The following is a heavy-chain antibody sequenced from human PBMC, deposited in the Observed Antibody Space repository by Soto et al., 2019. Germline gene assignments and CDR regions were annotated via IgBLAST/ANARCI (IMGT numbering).Heavy chain of an antibody. D-gene: IGHD5-12*01. V-gene: IGHV4-39*01. CDR3: ARGYSGYRSDY. CDR2: IYYSGST. J-gene: IGHJ4*02. Sequence: SETLSLTCTVSGGSISSSSYYWGWIRQPPGKGLEWIGSIYYSGSTYYNPSLKSRVTISVDTSKNQFSLKLSSVTAADTAVYYCARGYSGYRSDYWGQGTLVTVSS. CDR1: GGSISSSSYY.